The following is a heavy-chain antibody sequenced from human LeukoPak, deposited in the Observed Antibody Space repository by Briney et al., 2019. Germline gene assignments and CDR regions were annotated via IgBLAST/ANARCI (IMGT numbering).Heavy chain of an antibody. Sequence: GGSLRLSCAASGLTFSSYAMHWVRQAPGKGLEWVAAISGSGGSTCYTDSVKGQFTISRDNCKNTLYLQMNSLRAEDTDVYYCAKTGKMLWFGESYFDYWGQGTLVTVSS. J-gene: IGHJ4*02. D-gene: IGHD3-10*01. CDR3: AKTGKMLWFGESYFDY. CDR2: ISGSGGST. CDR1: GLTFSSYA. V-gene: IGHV3-23*01.